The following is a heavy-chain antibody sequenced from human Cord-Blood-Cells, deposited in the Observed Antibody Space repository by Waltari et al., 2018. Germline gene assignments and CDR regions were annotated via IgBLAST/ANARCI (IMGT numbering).Heavy chain of an antibody. CDR3: ARAALNSGSYNDAFDI. CDR1: GGTFSSYA. CDR2: IIPIFGTA. V-gene: IGHV1-69*01. Sequence: QVQLVQSGAEVKKPGSSVKVSCKASGGTFSSYAISWVRQAPGQGLEWMREIIPIFGTANYAQKVQGRVTITADESTSTSYMELSSLRSEDTAVYYCARAALNSGSYNDAFDIWGQGTMVTVSS. J-gene: IGHJ3*02. D-gene: IGHD1-26*01.